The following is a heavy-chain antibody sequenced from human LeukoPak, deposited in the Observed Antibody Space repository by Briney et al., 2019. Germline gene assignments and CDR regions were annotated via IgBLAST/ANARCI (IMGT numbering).Heavy chain of an antibody. Sequence: GGSLRLSCAASGFTFSSYSMNWVRQAPGKGLEWVSSISSSSSYIYYADSVKGRFTISRDNAKNSLYLQMNSLRAEDTAVYYCARASVAPLNQYYGGALDYWGQGTLVTVSS. CDR3: ARASVAPLNQYYGGALDY. V-gene: IGHV3-21*01. CDR2: ISSSSSYI. J-gene: IGHJ4*02. CDR1: GFTFSSYS. D-gene: IGHD4-23*01.